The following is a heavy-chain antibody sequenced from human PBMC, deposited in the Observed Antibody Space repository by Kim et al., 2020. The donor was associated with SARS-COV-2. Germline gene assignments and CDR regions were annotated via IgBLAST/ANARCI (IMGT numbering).Heavy chain of an antibody. CDR1: GFTFSDYY. J-gene: IGHJ4*02. CDR3: ARVSLGSSSWYYFDY. V-gene: IGHV3-11*05. CDR2: ISSRIDYT. Sequence: GGSLRLSCAASGFTFSDYYMSWIRQAPGKGLEWVSYISSRIDYTNYADSLKGRFTISRDNAKNSLYLQMNSLRADDTAVYYCARVSLGSSSWYYFDYWGQGTLVTVSS. D-gene: IGHD6-13*01.